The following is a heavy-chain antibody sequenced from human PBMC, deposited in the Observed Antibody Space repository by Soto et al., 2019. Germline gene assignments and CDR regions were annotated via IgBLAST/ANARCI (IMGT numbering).Heavy chain of an antibody. Sequence: GGSLRLSCAASGFTFSSYAMHWVRQAPGKGLEWVAVISYDGSNKYYADSVKGRFTISSDNSNNALYLQMNSLRAEDTAVYYCAREVYDSSGYYTFDYWGQGTLVTVSS. CDR1: GFTFSSYA. CDR3: AREVYDSSGYYTFDY. D-gene: IGHD3-22*01. CDR2: ISYDGSNK. J-gene: IGHJ4*02. V-gene: IGHV3-30-3*01.